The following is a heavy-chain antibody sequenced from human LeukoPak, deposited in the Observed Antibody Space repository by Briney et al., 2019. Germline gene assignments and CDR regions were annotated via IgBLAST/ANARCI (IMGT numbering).Heavy chain of an antibody. Sequence: GGSLRLSCAASGFTFISYSMSWVRQAPGMGLEWVSSIGSSGDITYYADSVKGRFTISRDNSKNTLYLQMNSLRAEDTAVYYCAKVGGRTGTTSPALDPWGQGTLVTVSS. V-gene: IGHV3-23*01. J-gene: IGHJ5*02. CDR3: AKVGGRTGTTSPALDP. CDR2: IGSSGDIT. CDR1: GFTFISYS. D-gene: IGHD1-1*01.